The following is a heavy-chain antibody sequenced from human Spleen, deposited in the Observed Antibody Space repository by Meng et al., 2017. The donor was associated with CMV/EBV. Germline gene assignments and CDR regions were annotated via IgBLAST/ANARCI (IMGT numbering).Heavy chain of an antibody. Sequence: KVSCKGSGYSFNNFWIGWVRQMPGKGLEWMGIIYPGDSDTRYSPSFQGQVTISADKSISTAYLQWSSLKASDTAMYYCARQHSGSYYNYYYSMDVWGQGTTVTVSS. CDR2: IYPGDSDT. V-gene: IGHV5-51*01. J-gene: IGHJ6*02. CDR1: GYSFNNFW. D-gene: IGHD1-26*01. CDR3: ARQHSGSYYNYYYSMDV.